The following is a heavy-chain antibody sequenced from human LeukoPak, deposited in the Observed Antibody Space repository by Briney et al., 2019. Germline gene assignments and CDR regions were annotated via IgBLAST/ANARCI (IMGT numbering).Heavy chain of an antibody. J-gene: IGHJ6*04. CDR2: ISSSSSYI. CDR3: AELGITMIGGV. Sequence: GGTLRLSCAASGSTFSNFGMSWVRQAPGKGPGWVSSISSSSSYIYYADSVKGRFTISRDNAKNSLYLQMNSLRAEDTAVYYCAELGITMIGGVWGKGTTVTISS. V-gene: IGHV3-21*01. CDR1: GSTFSNFG. D-gene: IGHD3-10*02.